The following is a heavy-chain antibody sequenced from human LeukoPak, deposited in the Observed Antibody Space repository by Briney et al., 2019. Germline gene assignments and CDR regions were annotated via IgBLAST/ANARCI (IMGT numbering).Heavy chain of an antibody. CDR2: ISSSSSYI. Sequence: GGSLRLSCAASGFTFSSYNMNWVRQAPGRGLEWVSSISSSSSYIYYADSLKGRFTISRDNAKNTLYLQMNSLRAEDTAVYYCARDWFHAIDYWGQGTLVTVSS. D-gene: IGHD2/OR15-2a*01. J-gene: IGHJ4*02. CDR3: ARDWFHAIDY. CDR1: GFTFSSYN. V-gene: IGHV3-21*06.